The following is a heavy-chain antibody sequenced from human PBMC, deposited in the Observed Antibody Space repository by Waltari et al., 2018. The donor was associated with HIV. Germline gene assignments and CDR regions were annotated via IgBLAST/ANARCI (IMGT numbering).Heavy chain of an antibody. CDR2: INQSGST. CDR3: ARGRREAARGLSSLGYYYYYMDV. Sequence: QVHLQQWGAGLLTPSETLSLTCAVYGGSFSGYYWNWIHRPPGKGLEWIGEINQSGSTNYNPSLKSRVTISISTSKNQVSLKLTSVTAADTAVYYCARGRREAARGLSSLGYYYYYMDVWGKGTTVTVSS. CDR1: GGSFSGYY. V-gene: IGHV4-34*01. D-gene: IGHD6-6*01. J-gene: IGHJ6*03.